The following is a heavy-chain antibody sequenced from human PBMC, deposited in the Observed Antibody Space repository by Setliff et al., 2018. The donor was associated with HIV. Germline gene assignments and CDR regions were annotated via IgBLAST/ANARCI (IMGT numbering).Heavy chain of an antibody. D-gene: IGHD6-13*01. CDR1: GYSFTTHW. CDR3: AIRDGRSMNAFQI. Sequence: GESLKISCQGSGYSFTTHWIGWVRQTPGKGLEWMVIIYPGDSNTRYRPSLQGQVTISVDKSINTAYLQWSSLKASDTAMYYCAIRDGRSMNAFQIWGPGTVVTVSS. V-gene: IGHV5-51*01. J-gene: IGHJ3*02. CDR2: IYPGDSNT.